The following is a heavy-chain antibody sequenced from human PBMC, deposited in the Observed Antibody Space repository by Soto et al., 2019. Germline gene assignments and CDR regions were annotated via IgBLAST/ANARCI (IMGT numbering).Heavy chain of an antibody. Sequence: PSENLSLTCTVSGASISVHSYYWTWIRQPPGKGLEWIGSSYYSGTTYFNPSLKSRATISVDTSKNQFSLRLTSVTAADTAIYYCTRRHNWNDNYFDPCGRGALVAVCS. CDR1: GASISVHSYY. CDR2: SYYSGTT. V-gene: IGHV4-39*01. CDR3: TRRHNWNDNYFDP. J-gene: IGHJ5*02. D-gene: IGHD1-20*01.